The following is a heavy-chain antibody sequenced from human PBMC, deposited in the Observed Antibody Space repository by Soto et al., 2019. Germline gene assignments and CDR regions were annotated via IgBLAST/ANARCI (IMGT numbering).Heavy chain of an antibody. D-gene: IGHD6-13*01. CDR3: ARRIAAAGPYYYYGMDV. Sequence: SVKVSCKASGGTFSSYAISCVRQAPGQGLEWMGGIIPIFGTANYAQKFQGRVTITADESTSTAYMELSSLRSEDTAVYYCARRIAAAGPYYYYGMDVWGQGTTVTVSS. CDR1: GGTFSSYA. V-gene: IGHV1-69*13. J-gene: IGHJ6*02. CDR2: IIPIFGTA.